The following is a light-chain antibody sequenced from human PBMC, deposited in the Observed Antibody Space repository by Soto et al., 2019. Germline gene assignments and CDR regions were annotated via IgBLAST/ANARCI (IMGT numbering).Light chain of an antibody. V-gene: IGLV4-69*01. Sequence: QPLLTQSPSASASLGASVKLTCTLSSGHSSYAIAWHQQQPEKGPRYLMKLNSDGSHSKGDGIPDRFSGSSSRAERYLTISSLQSEDEADYYCQTWGTGIHYVFGTGTKLTVL. CDR1: SGHSSYA. CDR2: LNSDGSH. CDR3: QTWGTGIHYV. J-gene: IGLJ1*01.